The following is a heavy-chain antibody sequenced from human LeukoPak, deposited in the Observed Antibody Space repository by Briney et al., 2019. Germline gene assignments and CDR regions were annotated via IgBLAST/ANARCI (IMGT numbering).Heavy chain of an antibody. J-gene: IGHJ2*01. CDR2: IYYSGSN. CDR1: GGSISSYY. D-gene: IGHD3-10*01. CDR3: ARHALNYYGSGSYYNPRWYFDL. V-gene: IGHV4-59*01. Sequence: SETLSLTCTVSGGSISSYYWSWIRQPPGKGLEWIGYIYYSGSNNYNPSLKSRVTISVDTYKKQFSLKLSSVTAADTAVYYCARHALNYYGSGSYYNPRWYFDLWGRGTLVTVSS.